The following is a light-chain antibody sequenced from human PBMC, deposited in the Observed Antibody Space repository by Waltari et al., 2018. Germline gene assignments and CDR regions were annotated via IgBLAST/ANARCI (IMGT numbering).Light chain of an antibody. V-gene: IGLV1-40*01. Sequence: QSVLTQPPSVSGAPGQRVTISCTGSSSNIGANLDVHWYQHLPGTAPRLLIYGNFNRPSGVPDRFSGSKSGTSASLAITGLQAEDEANYYCQSYDSSLSLVVFGGGTRLTVL. CDR3: QSYDSSLSLVV. CDR2: GNF. J-gene: IGLJ2*01. CDR1: SSNIGANLD.